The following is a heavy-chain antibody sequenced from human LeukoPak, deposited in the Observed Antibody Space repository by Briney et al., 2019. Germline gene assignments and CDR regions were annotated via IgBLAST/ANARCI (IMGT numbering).Heavy chain of an antibody. CDR3: ARSWARVGSGSYYDAFDI. CDR2: IIPIFGTA. CDR1: GYTFTSYG. D-gene: IGHD3-10*01. Sequence: SVKVSCKASGYTFTSYGISSVRQAPGQGLEWMGGIIPIFGTANYAQKFQGRVTITADESTSTAYMELSSLRSEDTAVYYCARSWARVGSGSYYDAFDIWGQGTMVTVSS. J-gene: IGHJ3*02. V-gene: IGHV1-69*13.